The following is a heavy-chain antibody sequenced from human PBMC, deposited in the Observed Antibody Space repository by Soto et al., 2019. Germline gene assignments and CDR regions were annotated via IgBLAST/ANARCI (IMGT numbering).Heavy chain of an antibody. CDR3: ARDHSGSYYAFDI. D-gene: IGHD1-26*01. J-gene: IGHJ3*02. CDR1: GGSISSGDYY. CDR2: IYYSGST. Sequence: SETLSLTCTVSGGSISSGDYYWSWIRQPPGKGLEWIGYIYYSGSTNYNPSLKSRVTISVDTSKNQFSLKLSSVTAADTAVYCCARDHSGSYYAFDIWGQGTMVTVSS. V-gene: IGHV4-61*08.